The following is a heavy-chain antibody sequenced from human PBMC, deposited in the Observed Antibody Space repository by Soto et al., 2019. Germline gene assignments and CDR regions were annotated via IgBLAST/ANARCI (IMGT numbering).Heavy chain of an antibody. CDR1: GIILSTFA. CDR2: ITGSGGST. CDR3: ALATITRIRGEPPAH. Sequence: EVQLLESGGGLVQPGGSLRLSCTASGIILSTFAMSWVRQAPGKGLEWVSGITGSGGSTNYADSVKGRFTISRDNSKDTLYLQMNSLRAEDTAIYYCALATITRIRGEPPAHWGQGTLVTVSA. D-gene: IGHD3-10*01. J-gene: IGHJ4*02. V-gene: IGHV3-23*01.